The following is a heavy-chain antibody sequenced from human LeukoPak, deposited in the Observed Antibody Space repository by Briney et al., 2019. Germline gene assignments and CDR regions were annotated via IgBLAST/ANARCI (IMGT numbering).Heavy chain of an antibody. CDR3: AREGDYDSSGYHFDY. CDR1: GGSISSYY. J-gene: IGHJ4*02. CDR2: IYYSGST. Sequence: SETLSLTCTVSGGSISSYYWSWIRQPPGKGLEGIGYIYYSGSTNYYPSLKSRVIISVDTSKNQFSLKLSSVTAADTAVYYCAREGDYDSSGYHFDYWGQGTLVTVSS. D-gene: IGHD3-22*01. V-gene: IGHV4-59*01.